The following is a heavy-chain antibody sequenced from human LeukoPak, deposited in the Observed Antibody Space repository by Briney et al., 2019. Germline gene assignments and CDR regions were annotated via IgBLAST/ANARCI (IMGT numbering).Heavy chain of an antibody. D-gene: IGHD2-2*01. CDR3: ARTPRWDLAVAPSADDAFDI. J-gene: IGHJ3*02. V-gene: IGHV1-18*04. CDR2: ISGSNANT. Sequence: GASVKVSCKASGYTFSSYAIIWVRRAPGQGLEWMGWISGSNANTYYAQKFQGRVTMTTDTSTTTAYMELRRLASDDTAVYYCARTPRWDLAVAPSADDAFDIWGQGTMVTVSS. CDR1: GYTFSSYA.